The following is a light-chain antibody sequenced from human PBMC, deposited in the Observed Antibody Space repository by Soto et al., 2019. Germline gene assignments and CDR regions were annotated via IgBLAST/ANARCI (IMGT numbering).Light chain of an antibody. Sequence: AIQMTQSPSSLSASKGDRVTITCRASQVITNNVGWYQQKPGQAPKLLIYDASNLQSGVPSRFSGSGSDRDFTLTISSLQPEDLATYYCLQDYTYPRTFGQGTKVDI. CDR2: DAS. CDR3: LQDYTYPRT. V-gene: IGKV1-6*01. CDR1: QVITNN. J-gene: IGKJ1*01.